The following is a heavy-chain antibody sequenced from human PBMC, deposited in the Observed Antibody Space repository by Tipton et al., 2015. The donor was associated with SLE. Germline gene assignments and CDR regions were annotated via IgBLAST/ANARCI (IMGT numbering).Heavy chain of an antibody. J-gene: IGHJ4*02. CDR3: ARDGSFAWGLDY. CDR1: GGSMTGYY. Sequence: TLSLTCTVSGGSMTGYYWSWIRQPAGKGLEWIGRIFSSGSTNYSPSLKSRVTMSIDTSRNLFSLNLRSMSDADTAVYYCARDGSFAWGLDYWGQGTAVTVSS. V-gene: IGHV4-4*07. D-gene: IGHD7-27*01. CDR2: IFSSGST.